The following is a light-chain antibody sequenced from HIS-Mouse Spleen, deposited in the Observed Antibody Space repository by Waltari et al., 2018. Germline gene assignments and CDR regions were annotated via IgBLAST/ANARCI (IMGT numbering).Light chain of an antibody. Sequence: NFMLTQPHSVSESPGKTVTISCTGSSGSIASNYVQWYQQRPGSAPTTVIYEDNQRPSGVPDRFSGSIDSSSNSASLTISGLKTEEEADYYCQSYDSSNQGVFGGGTKLTVL. CDR2: EDN. J-gene: IGLJ2*01. CDR1: SGSIASNY. V-gene: IGLV6-57*02. CDR3: QSYDSSNQGV.